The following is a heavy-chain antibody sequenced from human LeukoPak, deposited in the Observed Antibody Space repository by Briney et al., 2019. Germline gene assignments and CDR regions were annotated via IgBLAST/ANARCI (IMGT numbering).Heavy chain of an antibody. CDR1: GFTFSSYA. CDR2: ISRSGGST. D-gene: IGHD3-22*01. V-gene: IGHV3-23*01. CDR3: AKDDRFNYYGRSGYAPFDY. Sequence: GESLRLSCSASGFTFSSYAMSWARQAPGKGLEWVSAISRSGGSTYYAHSVKGRFTISRDNSKNTLYLQMNSLWAEETAVYYGAKDDRFNYYGRSGYAPFDYWGQGTLVTVSS. J-gene: IGHJ4*02.